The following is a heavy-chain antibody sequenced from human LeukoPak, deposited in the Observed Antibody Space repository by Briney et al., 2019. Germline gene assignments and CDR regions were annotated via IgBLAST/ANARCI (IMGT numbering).Heavy chain of an antibody. J-gene: IGHJ4*02. CDR2: NNTHSGGT. CDR1: GYTFTGYY. CDR3: ARDSARLQIVGAIYYFDY. Sequence: GASVKVSCKASGYTFTGYYMHWVRQAPGRGRAWMGWNNTHSGGTNYTQNFQGRVTMTRDTSISQAYMELSRLRSADTAVYYCARDSARLQIVGAIYYFDYWGQGTPVTVSS. D-gene: IGHD1-26*01. V-gene: IGHV1-2*02.